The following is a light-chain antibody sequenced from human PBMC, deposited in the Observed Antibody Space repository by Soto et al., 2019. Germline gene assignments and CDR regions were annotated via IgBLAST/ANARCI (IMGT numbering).Light chain of an antibody. CDR2: AAS. V-gene: IGKV1-27*01. CDR1: QDISNY. Sequence: DIQMTQSPSSLSASVGDGVTITCRASQDISNYLAWFQQKPGKVPKLLIYAASSLQPGVPSRFSGSGSGTHFTLTISSLQPEDVAAYYCQKYDSVPLAFGGGTRVEIK. CDR3: QKYDSVPLA. J-gene: IGKJ4*01.